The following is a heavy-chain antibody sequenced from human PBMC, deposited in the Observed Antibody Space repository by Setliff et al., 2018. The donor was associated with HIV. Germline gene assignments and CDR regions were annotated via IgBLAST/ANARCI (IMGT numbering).Heavy chain of an antibody. CDR2: IDTDGSIT. D-gene: IGHD5-12*01. Sequence: GESLKISCAASGFIFSNYRMNWVRQAPGKGLVWVSRIDTDGSITSYADSVKGRFTISRDNAKSTLYLQMNSLRAEDTAVYYCARVNSGGYNYKSFFDYWGQGTLVTSPQ. J-gene: IGHJ4*02. V-gene: IGHV3-74*01. CDR3: ARVNSGGYNYKSFFDY. CDR1: GFIFSNYR.